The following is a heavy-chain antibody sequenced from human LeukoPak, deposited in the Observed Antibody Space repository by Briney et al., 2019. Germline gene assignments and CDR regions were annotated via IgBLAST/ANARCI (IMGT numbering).Heavy chain of an antibody. CDR2: ISAYNGNT. D-gene: IGHD2-2*01. CDR3: ARVEYRFEDYFDH. J-gene: IGHJ4*02. CDR1: GYTFTSYG. V-gene: IGHV1-18*01. Sequence: ASVTVSFKASGYTFTSYGISWVRQAPGQGLEWMGWISAYNGNTNYAQKLQGRVTMTTDTSTSTAYMELRSLRSDDTAVYYCARVEYRFEDYFDHWGQGALVTVSS.